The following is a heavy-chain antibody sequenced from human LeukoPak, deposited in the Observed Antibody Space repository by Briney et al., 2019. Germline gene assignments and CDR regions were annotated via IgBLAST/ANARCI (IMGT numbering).Heavy chain of an antibody. CDR1: GFSFLTYL. Sequence: GGSLRLSCAVTGFSFLTYLLHWLRQAPGKGLEWVANIKEDGSEKNSADSVKGRFTISRDNAKTSVYLQMNSLRAEDTAVYYCSMAAKWVDFDMWSQGTMVTVSS. CDR3: SMAAKWVDFDM. CDR2: IKEDGSEK. J-gene: IGHJ3*02. V-gene: IGHV3-7*04. D-gene: IGHD6-25*01.